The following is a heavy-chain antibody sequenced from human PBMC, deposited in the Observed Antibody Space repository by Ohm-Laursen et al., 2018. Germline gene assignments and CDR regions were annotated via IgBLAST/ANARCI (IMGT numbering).Heavy chain of an antibody. CDR1: GYTFTSYG. CDR3: ARDQRSHHGNYYGMDV. D-gene: IGHD4-23*01. CDR2: ISAYSGNT. J-gene: IGHJ6*02. Sequence: ASVKVSCKVSGYTFTSYGISWVRQAPGQGLEWMAWISAYSGNTYYAQSFQGRVTMTTDTSTNRAYMELRSLRSDDTAVYYCARDQRSHHGNYYGMDVWGQGTTVTVSS. V-gene: IGHV1-18*01.